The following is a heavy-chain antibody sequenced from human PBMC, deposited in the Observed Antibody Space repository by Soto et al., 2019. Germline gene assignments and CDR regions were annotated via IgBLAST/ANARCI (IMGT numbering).Heavy chain of an antibody. CDR2: ISFDGKVK. D-gene: IGHD6-19*01. CDR3: AKEITPRSSNGWPFDS. CDR1: GFTFSSYG. Sequence: GGSLRLSCAASGFTFSSYGMHWVRQAPGKGLEWVTVISFDGKVKFYADSVKGRFTISRDNSKNTLYLQMNSLRLDDTAVYYCAKEITPRSSNGWPFDSWGQGTLVTSPQ. J-gene: IGHJ4*02. V-gene: IGHV3-30*18.